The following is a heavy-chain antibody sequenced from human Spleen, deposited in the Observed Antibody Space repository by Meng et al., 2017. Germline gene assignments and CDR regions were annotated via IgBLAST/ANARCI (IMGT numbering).Heavy chain of an antibody. J-gene: IGHJ3*01. D-gene: IGHD3-10*01. CDR2: ISYDGSNK. V-gene: IGHV3-30*04. Sequence: GGSLRLSCAASGFTFSSYAMHWVRQAPGKGLEWVAVISYDGSNKYYADSVKGRFTISRDNSKNTLYLQMNSLRAEDTAVYYCVTGGHYYGTWGQGTMVTVSS. CDR3: VTGGHYYGT. CDR1: GFTFSSYA.